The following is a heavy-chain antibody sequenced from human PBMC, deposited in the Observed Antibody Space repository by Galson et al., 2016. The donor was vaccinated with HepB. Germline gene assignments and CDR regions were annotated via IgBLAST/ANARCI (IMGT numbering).Heavy chain of an antibody. Sequence: SLRLSCAASGFTVRTNYMTWVRQAPGKGLEWISVIYSGGDTHYADSVKGRFTISRDNSKNTLFLQMDSLRAEDTAVYFCARDIGDPASPKNDALNIWGQGTPVTVSS. CDR3: ARDIGDPASPKNDALNI. D-gene: IGHD1-1*01. V-gene: IGHV3-53*01. CDR1: GFTVRTNY. J-gene: IGHJ3*02. CDR2: IYSGGDT.